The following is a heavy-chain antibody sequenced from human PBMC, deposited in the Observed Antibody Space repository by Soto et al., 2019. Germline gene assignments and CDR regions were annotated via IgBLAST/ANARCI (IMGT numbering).Heavy chain of an antibody. CDR1: GGSISSGNYY. D-gene: IGHD2-2*01. J-gene: IGHJ5*02. Sequence: PSETLSLTCTVSGGSISSGNYYWGWIRQPPGKGLEWIAYIYYSGSTYYNPSLKNRVTISIDTSKYQFSLKLSSVSASDTAVYYCAATWQNRRSRLCPAAYNWCEPWGQGTLFIVS. CDR3: AATWQNRRSRLCPAAYNWCEP. CDR2: IYYSGST. V-gene: IGHV4-30-4*01.